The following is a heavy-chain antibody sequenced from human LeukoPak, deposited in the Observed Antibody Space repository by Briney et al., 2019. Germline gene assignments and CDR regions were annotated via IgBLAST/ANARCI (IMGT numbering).Heavy chain of an antibody. V-gene: IGHV4-4*08. J-gene: IGHJ4*02. CDR1: GDSISRDY. CDR2: IHNSGTT. Sequence: SETETLIGTGSGDSISRDYWIWTRQPPGKRLEWIGYIHNSGTTDYNPSFKIRVIISEDTSTNQSSLSLNSVTAADTAVYYYARSSLYDGVGNSNYWGQGNQGTGSS. D-gene: IGHD4-23*01. CDR3: ARSSLYDGVGNSNY.